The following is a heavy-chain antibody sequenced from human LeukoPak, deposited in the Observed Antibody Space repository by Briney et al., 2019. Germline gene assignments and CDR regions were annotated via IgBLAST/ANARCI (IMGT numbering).Heavy chain of an antibody. CDR3: ASSSRPHDYYYYYGMDV. Sequence: SETLSLTCAVYGGSFSGYYWSWIRQPPGKGLEWIGEINHSGSTNYNPSLKSRVTISVDKSKNQFSLKLSSVTAADTAVYYCASSSRPHDYYYYYGMDVWGQGTTVTVSS. V-gene: IGHV4-34*01. D-gene: IGHD6-13*01. J-gene: IGHJ6*02. CDR2: INHSGST. CDR1: GGSFSGYY.